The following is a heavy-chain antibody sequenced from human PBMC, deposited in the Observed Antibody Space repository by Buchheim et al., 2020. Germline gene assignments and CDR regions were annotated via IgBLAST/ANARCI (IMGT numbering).Heavy chain of an antibody. J-gene: IGHJ5*02. CDR1: GGSISSYY. Sequence: QVQLQESGPGLVKPSETLSLTCTVSGGSISSYYWSWIRQPPGKGLEWIGYIYHSGSTYYNPSLKSRVTISVDRSKNQFSLKLSSVTAADTAVYYCARLAATSIAVAGTLGWFDPWGQGTL. CDR2: IYHSGST. V-gene: IGHV4-59*12. D-gene: IGHD6-19*01. CDR3: ARLAATSIAVAGTLGWFDP.